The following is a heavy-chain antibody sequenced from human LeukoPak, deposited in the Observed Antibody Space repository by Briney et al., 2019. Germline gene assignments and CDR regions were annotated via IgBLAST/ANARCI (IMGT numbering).Heavy chain of an antibody. J-gene: IGHJ3*02. Sequence: SETLSLTCTVSNGPITRTKWWSWVRQPPGKGLEWIGEISHTGSTNYNPSFNSRVTMSVDKSKNQFSLNLKSVTAADTALYYCASSSLVVVVTYGFDIWGRGTAVTVSS. D-gene: IGHD2-21*01. CDR1: NGPITRTKW. V-gene: IGHV4-4*02. CDR2: ISHTGST. CDR3: ASSSLVVVVTYGFDI.